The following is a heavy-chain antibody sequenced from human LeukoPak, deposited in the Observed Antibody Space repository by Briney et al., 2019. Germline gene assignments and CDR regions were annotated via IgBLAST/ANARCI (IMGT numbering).Heavy chain of an antibody. V-gene: IGHV3-30*18. Sequence: GGSLRLSCAGSGFTFSSYGMHWVRQAPGKGLEWVAVISYDGSNKYYADSVEGRFTISRDNSKNTLYLQMNSLRAEDTAVYYFAKDSPYCGGDCYSRYYSYGMDVWGQGTTVTASS. D-gene: IGHD2-21*02. CDR3: AKDSPYCGGDCYSRYYSYGMDV. CDR1: GFTFSSYG. CDR2: ISYDGSNK. J-gene: IGHJ6*02.